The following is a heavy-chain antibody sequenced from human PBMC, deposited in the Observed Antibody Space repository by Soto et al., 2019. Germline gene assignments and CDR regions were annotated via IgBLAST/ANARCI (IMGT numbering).Heavy chain of an antibody. CDR3: AKARGGYCSGGSCYRSLYFDY. V-gene: IGHV3-23*01. D-gene: IGHD2-15*01. CDR1: GFTFSSYA. Sequence: GGSLRLSCAASGFTFSSYAMSWVRQAPGKGQEWVSAISGSGGSTYYADSVKGRFTISRDNSKNTLYLQMNSLRAEDTAVYYCAKARGGYCSGGSCYRSLYFDYWGQGTLVTVSS. J-gene: IGHJ4*02. CDR2: ISGSGGST.